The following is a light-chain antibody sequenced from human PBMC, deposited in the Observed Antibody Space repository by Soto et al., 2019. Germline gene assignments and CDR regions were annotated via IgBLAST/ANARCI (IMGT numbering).Light chain of an antibody. J-gene: IGKJ2*01. CDR3: QQYGSSPYT. CDR1: QSVSSSY. V-gene: IGKV3-20*01. CDR2: GAS. Sequence: EIVLTQSPGPLSLSPGERATLSCRASQSVSSSYFAWYQQKPGQAPRLLIYGASSRATGTADRFSGSGYVTDFTLTISRLEPEDFAGYYGQQYGSSPYTFGGGTKLEIK.